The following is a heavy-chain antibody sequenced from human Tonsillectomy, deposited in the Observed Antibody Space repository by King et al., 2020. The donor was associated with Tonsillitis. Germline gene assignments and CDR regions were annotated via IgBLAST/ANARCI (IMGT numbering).Heavy chain of an antibody. CDR2: MALDVDK. V-gene: IGHV2-70*01. CDR1: VFSLSTSGIC. Sequence: TLKEAGPALVKPTQTLTLTCTFSVFSLSTSGICVSWIRQPPGKALECLALMALDVDKNYSTILKTRLTISKDTSKNQVVLTMTNMDPVDTATYYCARPKEGCGYYFDYWGQGTLVTVSS. CDR3: ARPKEGCGYYFDY. D-gene: IGHD4/OR15-4a*01. J-gene: IGHJ4*02.